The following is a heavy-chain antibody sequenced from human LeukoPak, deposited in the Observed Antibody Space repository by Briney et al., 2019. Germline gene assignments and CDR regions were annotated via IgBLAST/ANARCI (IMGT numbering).Heavy chain of an antibody. CDR3: ARDRRMIVVVSTGGFDY. Sequence: ASVKVSCKASTYTSSEYSINWVRQAPGQGLEWMGIINPSGGSTSYAQKFQGRVTMTRDTSTSTVYMELSSLRSEDTAVYYCARDRRMIVVVSTGGFDYWGQGTLVTVSS. J-gene: IGHJ4*02. CDR2: INPSGGST. CDR1: TYTSSEYS. D-gene: IGHD3-22*01. V-gene: IGHV1-46*01.